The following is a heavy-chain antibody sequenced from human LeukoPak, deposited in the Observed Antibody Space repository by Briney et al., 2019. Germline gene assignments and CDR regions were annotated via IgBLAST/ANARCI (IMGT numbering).Heavy chain of an antibody. V-gene: IGHV1-46*01. D-gene: IGHD4-17*01. Sequence: ASVKVSCKASGYTFTSYYMHWVRQAPGQGLEWMGIINPSGGSTRYAQKFQGRVTMTRDTSTSTVYMELSSLRSEDTAVYYCARNPVTTKYFDYWGQGTLVTVSP. CDR2: INPSGGST. CDR3: ARNPVTTKYFDY. J-gene: IGHJ4*02. CDR1: GYTFTSYY.